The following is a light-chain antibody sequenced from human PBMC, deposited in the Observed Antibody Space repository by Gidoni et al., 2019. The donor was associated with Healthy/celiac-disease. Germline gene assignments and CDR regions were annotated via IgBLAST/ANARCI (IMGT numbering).Light chain of an antibody. V-gene: IGKV3-20*01. CDR3: QQYGSSPYT. J-gene: IGKJ2*01. CDR1: QSGSSSY. CDR2: GAS. Sequence: ETVLSQSPGTLSLSPGERATLACRASQSGSSSYLAWYQQKPGQAPRLLIYGASSRATGIPDRFSGSGSGTDFTLTISRLEPEDFAVYYCQQYGSSPYTFGQGTKLEIK.